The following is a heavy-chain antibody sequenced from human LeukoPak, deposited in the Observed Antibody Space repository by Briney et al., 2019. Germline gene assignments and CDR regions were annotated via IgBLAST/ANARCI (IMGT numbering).Heavy chain of an antibody. CDR1: GGSISSYY. V-gene: IGHV4-59*08. D-gene: IGHD6-25*01. Sequence: SETLSLTCTVSGGSISSYYWSWIRQPPGKGLEWIGYIYYSGSTNYNPSLKSRVTISVDTSKNQFSLKLSSVTAADTAVYYCARHKRGRAFDIWGQGTMVTASS. CDR2: IYYSGST. J-gene: IGHJ3*02. CDR3: ARHKRGRAFDI.